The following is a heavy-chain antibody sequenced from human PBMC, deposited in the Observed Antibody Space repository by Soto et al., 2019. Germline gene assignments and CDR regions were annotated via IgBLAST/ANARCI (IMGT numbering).Heavy chain of an antibody. CDR3: ARGGTRGVIRGVTQFDY. J-gene: IGHJ4*02. CDR1: GGSISSGAYY. CDR2: ISYRGST. V-gene: IGHV4-31*03. Sequence: QVQLQESGPGLVKPSQPLSLTCTVSGGSISSGAYYWSWIRQHPGKGLEWIGYISYRGSTYYNPCLESRVMISVDTSKNQFSLRLSSVTAADTAVYYCARGGTRGVIRGVTQFDYWGQGTLVTVSS. D-gene: IGHD3-10*01.